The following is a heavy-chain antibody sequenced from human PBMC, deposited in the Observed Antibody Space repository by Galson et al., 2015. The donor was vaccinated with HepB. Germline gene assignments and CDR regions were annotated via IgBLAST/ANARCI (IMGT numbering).Heavy chain of an antibody. V-gene: IGHV3-64*01. Sequence: SLRLSCAASGFTFSNYAMHWVRQAPGKGLEYVSAISAIGDSTYYANSVKGRFTISRDNSKNTLYLQMGSLRPEDMAVYYCARAVGPLDYWGQGTLVTVSS. J-gene: IGHJ4*02. CDR1: GFTFSNYA. CDR2: ISAIGDST. CDR3: ARAVGPLDY.